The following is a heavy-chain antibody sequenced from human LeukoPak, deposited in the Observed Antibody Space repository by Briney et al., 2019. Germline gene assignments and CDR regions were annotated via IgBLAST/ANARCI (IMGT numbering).Heavy chain of an antibody. CDR3: GRLPGYSTSRGHY. D-gene: IGHD6-13*01. V-gene: IGHV1-2*02. J-gene: IGHJ4*02. Sequence: EASVKVSCKASGGTFSSYAISWVRQAPGQGPEWMGWINPNSGGTNYAQKFQDRVAMTRDTSINTAYMELSRLISDDTAMYYCGRLPGYSTSRGHYWGQGTLVTVSS. CDR1: GGTFSSYA. CDR2: INPNSGGT.